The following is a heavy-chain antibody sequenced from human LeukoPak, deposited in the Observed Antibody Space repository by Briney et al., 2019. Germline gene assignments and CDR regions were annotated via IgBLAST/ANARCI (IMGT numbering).Heavy chain of an antibody. CDR3: ARTPYDSSGYYVDY. D-gene: IGHD3-22*01. J-gene: IGHJ4*02. Sequence: PSETLSLTCAVSGGSISSGGYSWSWIRQPPGTGLEWIGYIYYSGSTNYNPSLKSRVTISVDTSKNQFSLKLSSVTAADTAVYYCARTPYDSSGYYVDYWGQGTLVTVSS. CDR1: GGSISSGGYS. V-gene: IGHV4-61*08. CDR2: IYYSGST.